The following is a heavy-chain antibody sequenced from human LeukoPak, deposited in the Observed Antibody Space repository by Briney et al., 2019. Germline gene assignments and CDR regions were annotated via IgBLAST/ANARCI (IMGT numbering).Heavy chain of an antibody. Sequence: SETLSLTCTVSGGSISSGGYYWSWIRQHPGKGLEWIGYIYYSGSTYYNPSLKSRVTISVDTSKNQFSLKLSSVTAADTAIYYCARDQRGSGSYTDDYYAMDVWGKGTTVTVSS. D-gene: IGHD3-10*01. CDR2: IYYSGST. V-gene: IGHV4-31*03. J-gene: IGHJ6*04. CDR1: GGSISSGGYY. CDR3: ARDQRGSGSYTDDYYAMDV.